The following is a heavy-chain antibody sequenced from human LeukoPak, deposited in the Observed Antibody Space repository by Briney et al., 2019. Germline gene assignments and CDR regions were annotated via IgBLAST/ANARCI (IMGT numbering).Heavy chain of an antibody. CDR1: GFTFSSYS. D-gene: IGHD3-10*01. V-gene: IGHV3-21*01. CDR3: ARESPYGYFDY. Sequence: PGGSLRLSCAASGFTFSSYSMNWVRQAPGKGLEWVSSISSSSSYIYCADSVKGRFTISRDNAKNSLYLQMNTLRAEDTAVYYCARESPYGYFDYWGQGTLVTVSS. J-gene: IGHJ4*02. CDR2: ISSSSSYI.